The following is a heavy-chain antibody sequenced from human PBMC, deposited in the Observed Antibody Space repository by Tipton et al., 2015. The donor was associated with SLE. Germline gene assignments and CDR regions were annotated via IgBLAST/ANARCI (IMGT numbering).Heavy chain of an antibody. CDR3: ARGYSGSYYYYYYMDV. CDR1: GGSISSYY. J-gene: IGHJ6*03. CDR2: IYYSGST. D-gene: IGHD1-26*01. V-gene: IGHV4-59*01. Sequence: TLSLTCTVSGGSISSYYWSWIRQPPGKGLEWIGYIYYSGSTNYNPSLKSRVTISVDTSKNQFSLKLSSVTAADTAVYYCARGYSGSYYYYYYMDVWGKGTTVTVS.